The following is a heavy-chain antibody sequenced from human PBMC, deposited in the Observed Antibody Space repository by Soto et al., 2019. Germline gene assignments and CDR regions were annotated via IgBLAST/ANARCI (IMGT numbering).Heavy chain of an antibody. CDR2: ISRDGGTK. Sequence: QVQLVESGGGVVQPGRSLRLSCAVSGVTVSNYGMHWVRQAPGKGLEWVAVISRDGGTKYYADSVKGRFTISRDNSRNTLCLEMNSLRSDDMAVYYCTGEVASGYWGQGTLVTVSS. CDR1: GVTVSNYG. J-gene: IGHJ4*02. D-gene: IGHD2-8*02. CDR3: TGEVASGY. V-gene: IGHV3-30*03.